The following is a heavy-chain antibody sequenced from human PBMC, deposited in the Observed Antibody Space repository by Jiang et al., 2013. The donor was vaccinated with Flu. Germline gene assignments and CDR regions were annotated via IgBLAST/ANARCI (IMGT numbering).Heavy chain of an antibody. CDR2: IKTDGYEQ. D-gene: IGHD5/OR15-5a*01. V-gene: IGHV3-7*03. CDR3: VRDEGYRVTLTWYDVLDS. Sequence: VQLLESGGGLVQPGGSLRLSCAASGFIFSNYWMTWVRQAPGKGLEWVANIKTDGYEQNYVDSAKGRFTISRDNTKNSLYLQMNNLRAEDTAVYYCVRDEGYRVTLTWYDVLDSWGRGTLVTVSS. CDR1: GFIFSNYW. J-gene: IGHJ5*01.